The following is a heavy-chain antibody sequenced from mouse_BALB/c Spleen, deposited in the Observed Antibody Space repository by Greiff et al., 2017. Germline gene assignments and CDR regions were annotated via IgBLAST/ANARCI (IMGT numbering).Heavy chain of an antibody. CDR1: GFTFSSYG. V-gene: IGHV5-6-3*01. J-gene: IGHJ3*01. CDR2: INSNGGST. Sequence: EVMLVESGGGLVQPGGSLKLSCAASGFTFSSYGMSWVRQTPDKRLELVATINSNGGSTYYPDSVKGRFTISRDNAKNTLYLQMSSLKSEDTAMYYCAREENFFAYWGQGTLVTVSA. CDR3: AREENFFAY.